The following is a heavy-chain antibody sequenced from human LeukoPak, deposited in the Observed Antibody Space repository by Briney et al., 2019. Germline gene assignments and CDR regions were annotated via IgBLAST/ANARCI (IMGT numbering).Heavy chain of an antibody. Sequence: QSGGSLRLSCTASGFTFCDYSMNWVRQAPGKGLEWVGFIRSKAYGGTTEYAASVKGRFTISRDDSKSIAYLQMNSLKTEDTAVYYCTRGRRATHDYWGQGTLVTVSS. J-gene: IGHJ4*02. D-gene: IGHD1-26*01. CDR1: GFTFCDYS. CDR3: TRGRRATHDY. V-gene: IGHV3-49*04. CDR2: IRSKAYGGTT.